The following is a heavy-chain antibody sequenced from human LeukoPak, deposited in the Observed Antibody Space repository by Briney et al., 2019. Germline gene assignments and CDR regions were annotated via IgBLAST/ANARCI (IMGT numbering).Heavy chain of an antibody. CDR3: ARGASVPAAPWY. D-gene: IGHD2-2*01. Sequence: GRSLRLSCAASGFTFSSYSMNWVRQAPGKGLEWVSSISSSSSYIYYADSVKGRFTISRDNAKNSLYLQMNSLRAEDTAVYYCARGASVPAAPWYWGQGTLVTVSS. J-gene: IGHJ4*02. CDR2: ISSSSSYI. CDR1: GFTFSSYS. V-gene: IGHV3-21*01.